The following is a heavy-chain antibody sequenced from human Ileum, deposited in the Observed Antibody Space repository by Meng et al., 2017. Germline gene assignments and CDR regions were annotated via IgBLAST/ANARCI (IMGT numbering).Heavy chain of an antibody. CDR3: AGRYYYDSSGYFQATSEFDP. J-gene: IGHJ5*02. CDR1: GGSISSSSYY. V-gene: IGHV4-39*07. D-gene: IGHD3-22*01. CDR2: IYYSGST. Sequence: SETLSLTCTVSGGSISSSSYYWGWIRQPPGKGLEWIGSIYYSGSTYYNPSLKSRVTISVDTSKNQFSLKLSSVTAADTAVYSCAGRYYYDSSGYFQATSEFDPWGQGTLVTVSS.